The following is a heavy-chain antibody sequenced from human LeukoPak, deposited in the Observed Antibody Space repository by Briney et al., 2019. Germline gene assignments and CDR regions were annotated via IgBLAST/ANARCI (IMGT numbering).Heavy chain of an antibody. CDR3: ATWAFYHSLDV. Sequence: PGGSLTLSCAASGFTLCPYAMHWVRQRPGKGLEGVAHINADGGRTFYADSVEGRFTISRDNSKDSLYLQMNSLTTDDTALYYCATWAFYHSLDVWGQGTTVTVSS. D-gene: IGHD2/OR15-2a*01. V-gene: IGHV3-43*02. J-gene: IGHJ6*02. CDR2: INADGGRT. CDR1: GFTLCPYA.